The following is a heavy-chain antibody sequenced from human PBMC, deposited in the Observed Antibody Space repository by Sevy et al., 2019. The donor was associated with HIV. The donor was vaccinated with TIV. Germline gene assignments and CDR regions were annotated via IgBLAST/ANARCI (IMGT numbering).Heavy chain of an antibody. CDR1: GFTFSTYS. CDR2: ISGSGTST. J-gene: IGHJ5*01. CDR3: AREEGLNWFDS. V-gene: IGHV3-23*01. Sequence: GGSLRLSCAASGFTFSTYSMTRVRQAPRKGLEWVSGISGSGTSTYFADFVEGRFTISRDNSKNTFYLQMNSLTVEDTAIYYCAREEGLNWFDSWGQGTLVTVSS.